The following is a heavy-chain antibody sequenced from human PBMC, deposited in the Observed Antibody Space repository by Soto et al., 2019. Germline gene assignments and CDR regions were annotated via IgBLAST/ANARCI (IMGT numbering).Heavy chain of an antibody. J-gene: IGHJ4*02. D-gene: IGHD3-16*01. CDR1: GFSLSTSGVG. Sequence: QITLKESGPTLVKPTQTLTLTCTFSGFSLSTSGVGVGWIRQPPGTDLEWLALIYWNDDKSYSPSLKSRLTITKDTSKKQVVLIMTNRDPVDTATYYWAHMSTFGGIETFDYGGQGTLVTVSS. CDR3: AHMSTFGGIETFDY. CDR2: IYWNDDK. V-gene: IGHV2-5*01.